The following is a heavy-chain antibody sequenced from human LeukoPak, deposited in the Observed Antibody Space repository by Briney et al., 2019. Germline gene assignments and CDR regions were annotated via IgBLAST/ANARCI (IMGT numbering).Heavy chain of an antibody. CDR1: GYRFTDYW. CDR3: ARISAVPAAGY. D-gene: IGHD2-2*01. J-gene: IGHJ4*02. CDR2: IYPGDSDS. V-gene: IGHV5-51*01. Sequence: GESLKISCKGSGYRFTDYWIAWVRQMPGKGLEWMGIIYPGDSDSRYSPSFQGQVTFSADKSISTAYLQWSSLKASDTAMYYCARISAVPAAGYWGQGTLVTVSS.